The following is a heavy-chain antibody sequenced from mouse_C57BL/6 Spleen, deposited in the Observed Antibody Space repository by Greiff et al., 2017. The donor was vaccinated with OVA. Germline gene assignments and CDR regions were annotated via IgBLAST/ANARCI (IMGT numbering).Heavy chain of an antibody. J-gene: IGHJ2*01. V-gene: IGHV1-15*01. D-gene: IGHD4-1*01. Sequence: QVQLQQSGAELVRPGASVTLSCKASGYTFTDYEMHWVKQTPVHGLEWIGAIDPETGGTAYNQKFKGKAILTADKSSSTAYMQLRSLTSEDSAVYYYTRNWDLYFDGWGQGTTLTVSS. CDR3: TRNWDLYFDG. CDR1: GYTFTDYE. CDR2: IDPETGGT.